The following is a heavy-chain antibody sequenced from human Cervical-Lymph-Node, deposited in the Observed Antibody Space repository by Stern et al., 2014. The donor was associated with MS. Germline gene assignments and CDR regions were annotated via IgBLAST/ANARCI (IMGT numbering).Heavy chain of an antibody. J-gene: IGHJ4*02. CDR1: GYTFTNYY. Sequence: VHLVESGPEVKKPGASVMVSCKTSGYTFTNYYIQWVRQAPGQGLEWMGIINPNGSVTASAQKFQGRLTMTRDTSTTTVYMRLITLTSEDTAMYYCTRAVGGVGREWGQGTLVFVSS. D-gene: IGHD3-16*01. CDR3: TRAVGGVGRE. CDR2: INPNGSVT. V-gene: IGHV1-46*01.